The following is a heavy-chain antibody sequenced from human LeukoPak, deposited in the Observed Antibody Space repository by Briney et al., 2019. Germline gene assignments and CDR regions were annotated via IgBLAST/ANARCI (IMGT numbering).Heavy chain of an antibody. Sequence: GGSLRLSCAASGFTFITYWMSWVRQAPGKGLEWVANIDQEGSKKYYVDSVKGRFTISRDNAKNSLYLQMNSLRAEDTAVHYCARPEGRDAFDIWGQGTMVTVSS. J-gene: IGHJ3*02. CDR2: IDQEGSKK. CDR1: GFTFITYW. CDR3: ARPEGRDAFDI. V-gene: IGHV3-7*01.